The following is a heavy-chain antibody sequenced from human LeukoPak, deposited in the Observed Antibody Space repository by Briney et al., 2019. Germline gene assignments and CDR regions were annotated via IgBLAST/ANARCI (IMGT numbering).Heavy chain of an antibody. CDR1: GFTFSSYA. J-gene: IGHJ6*02. Sequence: GGSLRLSCAASGFTFSSYAMSWVRQAPGKELEWVSAISGSGGSTYYADSVKGRFTISRDNSKNTLYLQMNSLRAEDTAVYYCARDYDYYYGMDVWGQGTTVTVSS. CDR2: ISGSGGST. CDR3: ARDYDYYYGMDV. D-gene: IGHD3-16*01. V-gene: IGHV3-23*01.